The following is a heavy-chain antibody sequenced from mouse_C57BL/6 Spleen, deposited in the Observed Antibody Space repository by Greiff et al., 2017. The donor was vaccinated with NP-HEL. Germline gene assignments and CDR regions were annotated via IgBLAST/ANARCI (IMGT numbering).Heavy chain of an antibody. J-gene: IGHJ1*03. V-gene: IGHV5-16*01. Sequence: EVKLMESEGGLVQPGSSMKLSCTASGFTFSDYYMAWVRQVPEKGLEWVANINYDGSSTYYLDSLKSRFIISRDNAKNILYLQMSSLKSEDTATYYCARDGGTTVVEPWYFDVWGTGTTVTVSS. D-gene: IGHD1-1*01. CDR2: INYDGSST. CDR3: ARDGGTTVVEPWYFDV. CDR1: GFTFSDYY.